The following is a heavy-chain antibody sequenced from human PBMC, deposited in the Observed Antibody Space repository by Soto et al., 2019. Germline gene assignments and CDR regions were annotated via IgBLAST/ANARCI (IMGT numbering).Heavy chain of an antibody. CDR3: ARWGVAMDV. V-gene: IGHV4-61*01. CDR1: GGSVNSFYY. Sequence: PSETLSLTCSVSGGSVNSFYYWSWIRQPPGKGLEWLGYIYHTGSTNYQPSLKSRVTISLDTSKNQFSLNLNSVTAADTAVYYCARWGVAMDVWGQGTTVTVSS. J-gene: IGHJ6*02. D-gene: IGHD3-16*01. CDR2: IYHTGST.